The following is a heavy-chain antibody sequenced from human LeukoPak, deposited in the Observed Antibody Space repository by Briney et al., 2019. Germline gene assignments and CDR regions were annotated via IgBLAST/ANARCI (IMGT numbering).Heavy chain of an antibody. CDR3: AKGPTVGTPTAVDY. V-gene: IGHV4-4*07. J-gene: IGHJ4*02. CDR1: GASISNYY. Sequence: SETLSLTCTVSGASISNYYWSWIRQPAGKGLEWIGRIYSLGSTNYNPSLMSRVTMSVDTSKNQFSLKVRSVTAADTAIYYCAKGPTVGTPTAVDYWGQGILVTVSS. CDR2: IYSLGST. D-gene: IGHD4-23*01.